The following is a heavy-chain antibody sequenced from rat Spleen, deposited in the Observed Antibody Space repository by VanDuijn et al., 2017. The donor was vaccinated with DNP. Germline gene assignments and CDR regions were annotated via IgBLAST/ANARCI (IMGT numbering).Heavy chain of an antibody. CDR1: GFSLTTYG. D-gene: IGHD1-1*01. Sequence: QVQLKESGPGLVQPSQTLSLTCSVPGFSLTTYGVSWVRQPPGKGLEWIAAISSGGNTYYNSGLKSRLSISRDTSKSQVFLKMNSLQTEDTAIYFCTRDRNYSGYAMDAWGQGTSVTVSS. J-gene: IGHJ4*01. CDR2: ISSGGNT. V-gene: IGHV2S12*01. CDR3: TRDRNYSGYAMDA.